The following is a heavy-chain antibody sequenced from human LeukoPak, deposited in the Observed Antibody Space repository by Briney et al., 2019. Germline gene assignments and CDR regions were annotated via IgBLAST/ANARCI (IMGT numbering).Heavy chain of an antibody. Sequence: SVMVSCKASGGTFSSYAISWVRQAPGQGLEWMGGIIPIFGTANYAQKFQGRVTITTDESTSTAYMELSSLRSEDTAVYYCASGSSSSWSHYYYYYYMDVWGKGTTVTVSS. CDR2: IIPIFGTA. CDR1: GGTFSSYA. J-gene: IGHJ6*03. CDR3: ASGSSSSWSHYYYYYYMDV. D-gene: IGHD6-13*01. V-gene: IGHV1-69*05.